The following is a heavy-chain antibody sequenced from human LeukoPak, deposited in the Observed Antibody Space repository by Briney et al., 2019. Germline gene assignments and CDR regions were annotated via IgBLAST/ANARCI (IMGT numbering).Heavy chain of an antibody. D-gene: IGHD3-22*01. CDR1: GYTFTGYY. CDR2: ITPNSGGT. J-gene: IGHJ3*02. CDR3: ARGVGYYDSSGYYAGVDDAFDI. Sequence: ASVNVSSTASGYTFTGYYMQWVRHAPRQGLEWMGWITPNSGGTNYTQTFQGRATMTWDTSISTAYMELSRLRSDDTAVYYCARGVGYYDSSGYYAGVDDAFDIWGQGTMVTVSS. V-gene: IGHV1-2*02.